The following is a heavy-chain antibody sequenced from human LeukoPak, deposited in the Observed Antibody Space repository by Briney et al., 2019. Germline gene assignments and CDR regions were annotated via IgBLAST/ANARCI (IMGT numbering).Heavy chain of an antibody. CDR1: GGSISSYY. CDR3: ARGYYYFDY. V-gene: IGHV4-59*01. D-gene: IGHD1-26*01. CDR2: IYYSGGA. J-gene: IGHJ4*02. Sequence: SETLSLTRTVSGGSISSYYWSWIRQPPGKGLEWIGYIYYSGGANYNASLKSRVTISVDTSKNQLSLKLSSVTAADTAVYYCARGYYYFDYWGQGTLVTVSS.